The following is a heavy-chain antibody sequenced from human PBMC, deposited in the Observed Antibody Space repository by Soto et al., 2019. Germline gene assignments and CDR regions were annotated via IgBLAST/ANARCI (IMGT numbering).Heavy chain of an antibody. J-gene: IGHJ6*02. Sequence: PSETLSLTCTVSGGSISSTDHYWGWIRQPPGKGLEWLGSIYYAGSTFHNPSLKRRATISVDTSRNQFSLRLSSVTASDTAVYYCARLVFRCLRGSRYDYNFYGLDVWGPGTTVTVSS. CDR2: IYYAGST. D-gene: IGHD5-12*01. CDR3: ARLVFRCLRGSRYDYNFYGLDV. CDR1: GGSISSTDHY. V-gene: IGHV4-39*01.